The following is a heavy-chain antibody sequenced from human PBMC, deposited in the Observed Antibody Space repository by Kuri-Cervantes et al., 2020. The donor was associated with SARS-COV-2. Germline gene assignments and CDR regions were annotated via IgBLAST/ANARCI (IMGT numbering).Heavy chain of an antibody. CDR3: ARGLANFGTTRTNFDY. V-gene: IGHV4-38-2*01. D-gene: IGHD1-7*01. J-gene: IGHJ4*02. CDR1: GYSISSGYY. CDR2: IYHSGST. Sequence: GSLRLSCAVSGYSISSGYYWGWIRQPPGKGLEWIGSIYHSGSTYYNPSLKSRVTISVDTSKNQFSLKLSSVTAADTAVYYCARGLANFGTTRTNFDYWGQGTLVTVSS.